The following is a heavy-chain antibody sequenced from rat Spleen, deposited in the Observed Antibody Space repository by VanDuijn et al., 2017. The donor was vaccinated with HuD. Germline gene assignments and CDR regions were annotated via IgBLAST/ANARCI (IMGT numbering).Heavy chain of an antibody. CDR1: GFSLTSYG. CDR2: IWGDGST. J-gene: IGHJ2*01. CDR3: TREGMGITPLYFDY. D-gene: IGHD1-9*01. V-gene: IGHV2-4*01. Sequence: QVQLKESGPGLVQPSQTLSLTCTVSGFSLTSYGVSWVRQPPGKGLEWMGGIWGDGSTDYNSALKSRLSISRDASKSQVFLKLNILQTEDTAIYYCTREGMGITPLYFDYWGQGVMVTVSS.